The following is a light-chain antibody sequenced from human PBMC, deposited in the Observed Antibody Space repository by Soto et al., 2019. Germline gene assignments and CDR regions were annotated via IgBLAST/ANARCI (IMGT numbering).Light chain of an antibody. CDR1: SSDVGSYNL. Sequence: QSALTQPASVSGSPGQSITISCTGTSSDVGSYNLVSWYQQHPGKAPKLVTYEVSKRPSGVSNRFSGSKSGNSASLTISGLQAEDEADYYCCSYAGSSTYVLFGGGTKVTVL. V-gene: IGLV2-23*02. J-gene: IGLJ2*01. CDR2: EVS. CDR3: CSYAGSSTYVL.